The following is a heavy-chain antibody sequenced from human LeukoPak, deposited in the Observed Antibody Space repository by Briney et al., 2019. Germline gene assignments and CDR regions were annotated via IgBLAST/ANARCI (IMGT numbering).Heavy chain of an antibody. CDR1: GASIRSYH. D-gene: IGHD1-14*01. V-gene: IGHV4-4*07. J-gene: IGHJ4*02. Sequence: TSETLSLTCTVSGASIRSYHWSWIRQPAGKGLEWIGRFQTNGNTNSHPCLKSRAAMSVDASNNQFALRLSSVTAADTAVYYCGSSEVGRTTSGTHDFWGQGTLVTVSA. CDR3: GSSEVGRTTSGTHDF. CDR2: FQTNGNT.